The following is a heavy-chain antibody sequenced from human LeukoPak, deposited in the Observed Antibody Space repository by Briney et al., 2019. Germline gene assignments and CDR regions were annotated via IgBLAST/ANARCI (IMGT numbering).Heavy chain of an antibody. CDR1: GFTFSGSA. J-gene: IGHJ6*03. CDR3: IKTFGSGWNYYYYYMDV. CDR2: IRTKTNSYAT. D-gene: IGHD6-19*01. V-gene: IGHV3-73*01. Sequence: GGSLRLSCAASGFTFSGSAIHWVRQTSGKGLEWVGHIRTKTNSYATAYTASVKGRFTISRDDSKNTVYLQMNSLKTEDTAVYYCIKTFGSGWNYYYYYMDVWGKGTTVTISS.